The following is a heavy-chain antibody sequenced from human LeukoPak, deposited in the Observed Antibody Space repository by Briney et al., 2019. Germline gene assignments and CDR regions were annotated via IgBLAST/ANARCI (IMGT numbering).Heavy chain of an antibody. CDR3: ARLYYYDSSGYQGGYYYMDV. V-gene: IGHV1-69*02. D-gene: IGHD3-22*01. Sequence: SVKVSCKASGGTFSSYTISWVRQAPGQGLEWMGRIIPILGIANYAQKFQGRVTITADKSTSTAYMELSSLRSEDTAVYYCARLYYYDSSGYQGGYYYMDVWRKGTTVTVSS. J-gene: IGHJ6*03. CDR2: IIPILGIA. CDR1: GGTFSSYT.